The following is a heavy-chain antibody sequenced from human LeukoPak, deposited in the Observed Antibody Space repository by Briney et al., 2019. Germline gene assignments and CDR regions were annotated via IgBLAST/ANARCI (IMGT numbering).Heavy chain of an antibody. V-gene: IGHV4-34*01. D-gene: IGHD6-19*01. Sequence: PSETLSLTCALYGGSFSGYYWNWIRQPPGKGLEWIGEINHSGSTNYNPSLKSRVTISVDTSKNQFSLKLSSVTAADSAVYYCARGVERYSSGWGIDYWGRGALVPVSS. CDR1: GGSFSGYY. J-gene: IGHJ4*02. CDR2: INHSGST. CDR3: ARGVERYSSGWGIDY.